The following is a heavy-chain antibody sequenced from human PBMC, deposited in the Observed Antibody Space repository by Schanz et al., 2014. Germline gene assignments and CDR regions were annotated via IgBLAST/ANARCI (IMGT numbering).Heavy chain of an antibody. Sequence: EVQLVQSGGGLVQPGGSLRLSCAASGFTFRTSWMHWVRQAPGKGLVWVSRLSGDGLTTYYVDSVKGRFTISRDNAKNTLYLQMNSLRDDDTAVYYCVNDPVAGTNPWGQGTLVTVSS. CDR2: LSGDGLTT. V-gene: IGHV3-74*01. CDR1: GFTFRTSW. D-gene: IGHD6-19*01. J-gene: IGHJ5*02. CDR3: VNDPVAGTNP.